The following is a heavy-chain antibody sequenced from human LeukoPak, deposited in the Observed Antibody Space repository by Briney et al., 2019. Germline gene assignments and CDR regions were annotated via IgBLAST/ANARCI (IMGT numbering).Heavy chain of an antibody. D-gene: IGHD5-18*01. V-gene: IGHV3-23*01. CDR2: ISGSGANT. CDR3: AKDDTWIQLWYDY. J-gene: IGHJ4*02. Sequence: GSLRLSCAASGFTFSTYVMTWVRQAPGKGLEWVSAISGSGANTYYADSVKGRFTISRDNSKNTLYLQMNSLRAEDAAVYYCAKDDTWIQLWYDYWGQGTQVTVSS. CDR1: GFTFSTYV.